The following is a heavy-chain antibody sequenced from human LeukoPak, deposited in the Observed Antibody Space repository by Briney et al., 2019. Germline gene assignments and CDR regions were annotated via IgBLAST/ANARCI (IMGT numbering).Heavy chain of an antibody. Sequence: GESLKISCKGSGYSFTSYWIGWVRQMPGKGLEWMGLIYPGDSDTRYSPSFQGQVTISADKSISTAYLQWSSLKASDTAMYYCARQKGRYNWNYPLSYYYGMYVWGQGTTVTVSS. CDR2: IYPGDSDT. CDR3: ARQKGRYNWNYPLSYYYGMYV. D-gene: IGHD1-7*01. J-gene: IGHJ6*02. V-gene: IGHV5-51*01. CDR1: GYSFTSYW.